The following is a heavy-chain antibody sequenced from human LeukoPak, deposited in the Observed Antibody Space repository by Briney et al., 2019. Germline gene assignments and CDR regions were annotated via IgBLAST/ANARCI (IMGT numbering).Heavy chain of an antibody. J-gene: IGHJ4*02. Sequence: ETLSLTCTVSGGSISSYYWSWLRQPPGKGLEGIGYIYYSGSTNYNPSLKSRGTISVDTSKNQFSLKLSSVTAADTAVYYCARDLAENYFDYWGQGTLVTVSS. V-gene: IGHV4-59*01. CDR3: ARDLAENYFDY. CDR2: IYYSGST. CDR1: GGSISSYY. D-gene: IGHD3-16*01.